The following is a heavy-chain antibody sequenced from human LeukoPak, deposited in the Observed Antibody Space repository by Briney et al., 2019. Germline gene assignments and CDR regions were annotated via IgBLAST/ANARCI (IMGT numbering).Heavy chain of an antibody. Sequence: GRSLRLSCAASGFTVTTKYMSWVRQAPGKGLEWVSVIYAAGSTYYADSAKGRFTISRDSSKNTLYLQMNSLRAEDTAVYYCASCSDGHNYFDYWGQGILVSVSS. CDR3: ASCSDGHNYFDY. CDR2: IYAAGST. D-gene: IGHD5-24*01. J-gene: IGHJ4*02. V-gene: IGHV3-53*01. CDR1: GFTVTTKY.